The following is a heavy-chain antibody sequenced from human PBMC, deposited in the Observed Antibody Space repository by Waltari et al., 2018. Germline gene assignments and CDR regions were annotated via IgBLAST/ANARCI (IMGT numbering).Heavy chain of an antibody. J-gene: IGHJ4*02. CDR1: GGSISSHY. Sequence: QVQLQESGPGLVKPSETLSLTCTVSGGSISSHYWSWIRPPRGKGLEWIGYIDYSGSTNYNPSLKSRVTISVDTSKNQFSLKLSSVTAADTAVYYCARRSGMATINPFDYWGQGTLVTVSS. V-gene: IGHV4-59*11. CDR2: IDYSGST. CDR3: ARRSGMATINPFDY. D-gene: IGHD5-12*01.